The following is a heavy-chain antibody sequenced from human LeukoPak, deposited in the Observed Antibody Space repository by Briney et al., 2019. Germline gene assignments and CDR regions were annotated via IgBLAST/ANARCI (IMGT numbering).Heavy chain of an antibody. V-gene: IGHV1-69*05. CDR2: IIPIFGTA. Sequence: GASVKVSCEASGGTFSSYAISWVRQAPGQGLEWMGGIIPIFGTANYAQKFQGRVTITTDESTSTAYMELSSLRSEDTAVYYCARVRSNIDQKNYYYYYMDVWGKGTTVTVSS. CDR3: ARVRSNIDQKNYYYYYMDV. D-gene: IGHD2/OR15-2a*01. J-gene: IGHJ6*03. CDR1: GGTFSSYA.